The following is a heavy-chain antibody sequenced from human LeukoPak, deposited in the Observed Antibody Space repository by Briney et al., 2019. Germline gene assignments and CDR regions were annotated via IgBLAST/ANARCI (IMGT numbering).Heavy chain of an antibody. J-gene: IGHJ3*02. Sequence: PGGSLRLSCAASGFTFSSYAMSWVRQAPGKGLEWVSAISGSGGSTYYADSVKGRFTISRDNSKNTLYLQMNSLRAEDTAVYYCARARIAARRGGDAFDIWGQGTMVTVSS. CDR1: GFTFSSYA. CDR3: ARARIAARRGGDAFDI. D-gene: IGHD6-6*01. V-gene: IGHV3-23*01. CDR2: ISGSGGST.